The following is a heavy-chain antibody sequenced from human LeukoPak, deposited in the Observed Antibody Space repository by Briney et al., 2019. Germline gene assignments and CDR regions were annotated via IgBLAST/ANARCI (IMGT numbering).Heavy chain of an antibody. CDR3: ARDPTSTYQFDS. V-gene: IGHV3-33*01. CDR1: GFTFSSYG. CDR2: IWYDGSNK. J-gene: IGHJ4*02. D-gene: IGHD2-2*01. Sequence: PGGSLRLSCAASGFTFSSYGMRWVRQAPGKGLEWVAVIWYDGSNKYYADSVKGRFTISRDNSKNTLYLQMNSLRDEDTAVYYCARDPTSTYQFDSWGQGTLVAVSS.